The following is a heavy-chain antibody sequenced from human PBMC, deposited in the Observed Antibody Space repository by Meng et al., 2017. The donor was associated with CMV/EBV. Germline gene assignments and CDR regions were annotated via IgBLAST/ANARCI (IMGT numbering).Heavy chain of an antibody. J-gene: IGHJ4*02. Sequence: TSTTYYMHWVRQAPGQGLEWMGIINPSGGSTSYAQKFQRRVTMTRDTSTSTVYMELSSLRSEDTAVYYCARVPAYCTNGVCPATCDYWGQGTLVTVSS. CDR2: INPSGGST. CDR3: ARVPAYCTNGVCPATCDY. V-gene: IGHV1-46*01. CDR1: TSTTYY. D-gene: IGHD2-8*01.